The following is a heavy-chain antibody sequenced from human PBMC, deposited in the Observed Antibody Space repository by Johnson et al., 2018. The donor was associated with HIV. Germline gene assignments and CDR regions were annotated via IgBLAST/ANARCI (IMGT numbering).Heavy chain of an antibody. CDR2: IYSGGST. Sequence: VKLVESVGGVVQPGRSLRLSCAASGFTVSGNYMSWVRQAPGKGLEWVSVIYSGGSTYYADSVRGRFTISRDNSKNALYLQMNSLRAEDTALHYCARDLAPGGSGSYYNAFDIWGQGTMVTVSS. J-gene: IGHJ3*02. CDR3: ARDLAPGGSGSYYNAFDI. D-gene: IGHD3-10*01. V-gene: IGHV3-66*01. CDR1: GFTVSGNY.